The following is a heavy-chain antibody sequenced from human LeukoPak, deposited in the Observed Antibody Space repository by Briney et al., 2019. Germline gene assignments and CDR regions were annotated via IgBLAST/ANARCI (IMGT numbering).Heavy chain of an antibody. CDR3: ARDKHYYDSSGYYDY. CDR2: IIPILGIA. CDR1: GGTFSSYA. J-gene: IGHJ4*02. Sequence: GASVKVSCKASGGTFSSYAISWVRQAPGQGLEWMGRIIPILGIANYAQKFQGRVTITADKSTSTAYMELSSLRSEDTAVYYCARDKHYYDSSGYYDYWGQGTLVTVSS. V-gene: IGHV1-69*04. D-gene: IGHD3-22*01.